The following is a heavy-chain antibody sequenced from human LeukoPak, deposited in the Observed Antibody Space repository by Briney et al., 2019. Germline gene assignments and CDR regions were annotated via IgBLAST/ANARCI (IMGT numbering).Heavy chain of an antibody. J-gene: IGHJ6*04. CDR3: AELGITMIGGV. D-gene: IGHD3-10*02. CDR2: ISSSGSTI. CDR1: GFTFSSYE. V-gene: IGHV3-48*03. Sequence: GGSLRLSCAASGFTFSSYEMNCVPQAPGKGLEGVSYISSSGSTIYYADSVKGRFTISRDNAKNSLYLQMNSLRAEDTAVYYCAELGITMIGGVWGKGTTVTISS.